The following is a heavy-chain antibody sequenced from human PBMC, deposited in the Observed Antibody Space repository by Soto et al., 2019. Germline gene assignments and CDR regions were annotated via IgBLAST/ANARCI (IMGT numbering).Heavy chain of an antibody. CDR1: GFTFSSYG. Sequence: QVQLVESGGGVVQPGRSLRLSCAASGFTFSSYGMHWVRQAPGKGLEWVAVISYDGSNKYYADSVKGRFTISRDNSKNTLYLQMNSLRAEDTAVYYCAKDLRSRMVGAGGPDYWGQGTLVTVSS. J-gene: IGHJ4*02. D-gene: IGHD1-26*01. CDR2: ISYDGSNK. CDR3: AKDLRSRMVGAGGPDY. V-gene: IGHV3-30*18.